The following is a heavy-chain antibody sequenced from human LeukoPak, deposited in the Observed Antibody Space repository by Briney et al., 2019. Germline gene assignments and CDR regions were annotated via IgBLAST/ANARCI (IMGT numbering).Heavy chain of an antibody. CDR1: GFTFDDYA. CDR3: AKGLTGTFLDY. Sequence: GRSLRLSCVASGFTFDDYAMHWVRQAPGKGLGWVSGISWNSGSIGYADSVKGRFTISRDNAKNSLYLQMNSLRAEDTASYYCAKGLTGTFLDYWGQGTLVTVSS. J-gene: IGHJ4*02. D-gene: IGHD1-20*01. CDR2: ISWNSGSI. V-gene: IGHV3-9*01.